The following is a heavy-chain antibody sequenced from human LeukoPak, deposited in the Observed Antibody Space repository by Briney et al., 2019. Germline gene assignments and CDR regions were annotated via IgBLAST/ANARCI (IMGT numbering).Heavy chain of an antibody. V-gene: IGHV3-21*01. J-gene: IGHJ6*02. D-gene: IGHD5-18*01. Sequence: GGSLRLSCAASGFTFSSYNMNWVRQAPGKGLEWVSSISSSSSYIYYADSVKGRFTISRDNAKNSLYLQMNSLRAEDTAVYYCARDLGGYSYGYRYYGLDVWGQGTTVTASS. CDR1: GFTFSSYN. CDR3: ARDLGGYSYGYRYYGLDV. CDR2: ISSSSSYI.